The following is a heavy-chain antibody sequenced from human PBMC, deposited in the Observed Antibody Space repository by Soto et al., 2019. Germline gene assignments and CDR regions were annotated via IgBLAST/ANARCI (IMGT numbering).Heavy chain of an antibody. CDR3: ARDFSDYGDYSYYFDY. CDR2: ISYDGSNK. Sequence: GGSLRLSCAASGFTFSYSTMHWVRQAPGKGLEWVAVISYDGSNKYYADSVKGRFTISRDNSKNTLYLQMNSLRAEDTAVYYCARDFSDYGDYSYYFDYWGQGTLVTVSS. V-gene: IGHV3-30-3*01. D-gene: IGHD4-17*01. J-gene: IGHJ4*02. CDR1: GFTFSYST.